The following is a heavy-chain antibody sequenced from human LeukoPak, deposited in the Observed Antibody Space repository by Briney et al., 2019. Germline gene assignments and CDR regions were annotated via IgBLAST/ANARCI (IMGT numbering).Heavy chain of an antibody. CDR2: IHTSGTT. J-gene: IGHJ4*02. D-gene: IGHD4-11*01. CDR1: GASINNYY. V-gene: IGHV4-4*07. Sequence: SETLSLTCTVSGASINNYYWTWMRQPAGKGLEWIGRIHTSGTTNNNPSLKSRVTISVDKSKNQFSLKLSSVTAADTAVYYCARDVGYSNYWGQGTLVTVSS. CDR3: ARDVGYSNY.